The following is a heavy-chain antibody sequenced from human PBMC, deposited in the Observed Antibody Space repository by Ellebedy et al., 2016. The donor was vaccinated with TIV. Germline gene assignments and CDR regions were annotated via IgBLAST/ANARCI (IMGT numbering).Heavy chain of an antibody. CDR2: INHSGST. CDR3: AREVWGHWYFDL. Sequence: SETLSLTXAVYGGSFSGYYWSWIRQPPGKGLEWIGEINHSGSTNCNPSLKSRVTISVDTSKNQFSLKLSSVTGADTAVYYCAREVWGHWYFDLWGRGTLVTVSS. V-gene: IGHV4-34*01. CDR1: GGSFSGYY. J-gene: IGHJ2*01. D-gene: IGHD3-16*01.